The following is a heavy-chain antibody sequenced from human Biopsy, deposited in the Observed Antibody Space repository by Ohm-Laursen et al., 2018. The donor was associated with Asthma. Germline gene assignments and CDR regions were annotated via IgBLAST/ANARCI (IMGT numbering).Heavy chain of an antibody. D-gene: IGHD1-1*01. J-gene: IGHJ3*02. CDR2: ISKDASTQ. CDR1: GFSFSNFA. V-gene: IGHV3-30*01. Sequence: SLRLSCTALGFSFSNFAIHWVRQAPGKGLEWVGVISKDASTQDYADSVKGRFTMARDNSKNTLDLQMNSLREEDTAVYYCVRDGTDDAFDIWGQGTVVSVSS. CDR3: VRDGTDDAFDI.